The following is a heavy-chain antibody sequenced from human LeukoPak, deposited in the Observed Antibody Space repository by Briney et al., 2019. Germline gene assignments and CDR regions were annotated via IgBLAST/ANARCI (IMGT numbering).Heavy chain of an antibody. CDR3: AKGGATVIDY. J-gene: IGHJ4*02. Sequence: PGVFLRLSCAASGFTFSNFWMHWVRQAPGKGLVWVSRINSDGSSTTSADSVKGRFTISRDNAKNTLYLQMNSLRAEDTAVYYCAKGGATVIDYWGQGTLVTVSS. V-gene: IGHV3-74*01. D-gene: IGHD4-17*01. CDR2: INSDGSST. CDR1: GFTFSNFW.